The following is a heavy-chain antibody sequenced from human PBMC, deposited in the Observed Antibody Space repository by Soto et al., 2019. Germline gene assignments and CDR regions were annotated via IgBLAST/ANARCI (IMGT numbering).Heavy chain of an antibody. Sequence: GESLKISCAASGFTFSSYGMHWVRQAPGKGLEWVAVIWYDGSNKYYADSVKGRFTISRDNSKNTLYLQMNSLRAEDTAVYYCARDGGGQYYYGSGSYLKYYYYGMDVWGQGTTVTVSS. D-gene: IGHD3-10*01. CDR2: IWYDGSNK. CDR3: ARDGGGQYYYGSGSYLKYYYYGMDV. CDR1: GFTFSSYG. J-gene: IGHJ6*02. V-gene: IGHV3-33*01.